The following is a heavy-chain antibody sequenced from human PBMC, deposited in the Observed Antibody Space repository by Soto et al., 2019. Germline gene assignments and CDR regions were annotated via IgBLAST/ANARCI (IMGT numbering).Heavy chain of an antibody. CDR1: GGSISSYY. V-gene: IGHV4-59*08. CDR2: IYYSGST. D-gene: IGHD2-15*01. CDR3: ARHTPAISISDH. Sequence: SETLSLTCTVSGGSISSYYWSWIRQHPGKGLEWIGYIYYSGSTYYNPSLKSRVTISVDTSKNQFSLKLSSVTAADTAVYYCARHTPAISISDHWGQGTLVTVSS. J-gene: IGHJ4*02.